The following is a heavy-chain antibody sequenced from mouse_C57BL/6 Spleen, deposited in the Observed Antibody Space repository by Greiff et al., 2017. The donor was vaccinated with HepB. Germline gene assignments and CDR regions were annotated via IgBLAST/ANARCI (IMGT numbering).Heavy chain of an antibody. J-gene: IGHJ1*03. CDR2: INPNNGGT. CDR1: GYTFTDYY. Sequence: VQLQQSGPELVKPGASVKISCKASGYTFTDYYMNWVKQSHGKSLEWIGDINPNNGGTSYNQKFKGKATLTVDKSSSTAYMELRSLTSEDSAVYYCARSGVYGSSYDWYFDVWGTGTTVTVSS. V-gene: IGHV1-26*01. CDR3: ARSGVYGSSYDWYFDV. D-gene: IGHD1-1*01.